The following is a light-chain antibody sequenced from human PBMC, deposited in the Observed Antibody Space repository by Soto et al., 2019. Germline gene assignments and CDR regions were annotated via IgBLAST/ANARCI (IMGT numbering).Light chain of an antibody. Sequence: DIQMIQSPATLSASVGDRITITCRASENIFKYVAWYQQTSGSAPNLLIYAASDLKSGVPSRFSGSGSGTEFSLTIDNLQPNDSATYYCQHYNTRSIAFGGGTKVDVK. CDR1: ENIFKY. V-gene: IGKV1-5*01. CDR3: QHYNTRSIA. J-gene: IGKJ4*01. CDR2: AAS.